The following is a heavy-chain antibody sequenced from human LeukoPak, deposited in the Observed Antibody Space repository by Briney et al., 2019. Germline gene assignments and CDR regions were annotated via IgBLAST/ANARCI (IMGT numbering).Heavy chain of an antibody. V-gene: IGHV4-4*09. CDR1: GGSISSYY. CDR3: ATSQLPHMDV. D-gene: IGHD2-2*01. Sequence: SETLSLTCTVSGGSISSYYWSWIRQPPGKGLEWIGYIYTSGSTNYNPSLKSRVTISVDTSKNQFSLKLSSVTAADTAVYYCATSQLPHMDVWGKGTTVTVYS. J-gene: IGHJ6*03. CDR2: IYTSGST.